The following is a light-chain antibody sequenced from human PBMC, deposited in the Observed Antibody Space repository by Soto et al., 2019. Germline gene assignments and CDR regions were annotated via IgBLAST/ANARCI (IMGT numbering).Light chain of an antibody. V-gene: IGKV1-5*01. CDR3: QHYNNYSPTWT. Sequence: DIQMIQFPSTLSASVGDRVTITCRASQSVGTWLAWYKQKPGKAPQLLISDASSLAGGVPSRFSGTGSGTEFTLTISSLQPDDFATYYCQHYNNYSPTWTFGQGTKVEIK. J-gene: IGKJ1*01. CDR2: DAS. CDR1: QSVGTW.